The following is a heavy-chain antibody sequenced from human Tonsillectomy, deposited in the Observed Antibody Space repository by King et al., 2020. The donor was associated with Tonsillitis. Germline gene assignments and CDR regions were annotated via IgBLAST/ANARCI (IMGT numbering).Heavy chain of an antibody. CDR2: INSDGSST. Sequence: VQLVESGGGLVQPGGSLRLSCAASGFTFSSYWMHWVRQAPGKGLVWVSRINSDGSSTTYAGSVMGRVTISRDNAKNTLYLQMYSLRAEDTAVYYCASAPSGGYRTFWYQVREEYAFDIWGRGTMVTVSS. V-gene: IGHV3-74*01. CDR3: ASAPSGGYRTFWYQVREEYAFDI. D-gene: IGHD2-2*01. CDR1: GFTFSSYW. J-gene: IGHJ3*02.